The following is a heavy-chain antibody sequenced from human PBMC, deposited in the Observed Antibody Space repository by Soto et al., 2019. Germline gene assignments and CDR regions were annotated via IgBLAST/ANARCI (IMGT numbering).Heavy chain of an antibody. CDR2: IIPILGIA. V-gene: IGHV1-69*02. J-gene: IGHJ6*02. D-gene: IGHD5-18*01. CDR3: ARSRGYSFSLMDV. CDR1: GGTFSSYT. Sequence: QVQLVQSGAEVKKPGSSVKVSCKASGGTFSSYTISWVRQAPGQGLEWMGRIIPILGIANYAQKFQGRVTITADKSTSTAYMELSSLRSEDTAVYYCARSRGYSFSLMDVWGQGTTVTVSS.